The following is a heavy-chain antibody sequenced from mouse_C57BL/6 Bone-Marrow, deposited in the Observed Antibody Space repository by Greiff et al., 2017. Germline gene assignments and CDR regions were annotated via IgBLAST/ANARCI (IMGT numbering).Heavy chain of an antibody. J-gene: IGHJ2*01. Sequence: QVQLQQPGAELVKPGASVKLSCKASGYTFTSYWMQWVKQRPGQGLEWIGEIDPSDSYTNYNQKFKGKATLTVDTSSSTAYMQLSSLTSEDSAVYYGARRDYGSRWGYWGQGTTLTVSS. V-gene: IGHV1-50*01. CDR3: ARRDYGSRWGY. CDR2: IDPSDSYT. CDR1: GYTFTSYW. D-gene: IGHD1-1*01.